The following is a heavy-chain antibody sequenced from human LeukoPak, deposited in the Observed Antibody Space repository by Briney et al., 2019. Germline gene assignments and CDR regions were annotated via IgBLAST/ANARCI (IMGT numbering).Heavy chain of an antibody. CDR2: VYHNGET. CDR1: GYSITTNYY. J-gene: IGHJ6*03. CDR3: VTPRSWELSDMAV. D-gene: IGHD1-26*01. Sequence: SETVSLTCTVSGYSITTNYYWAWIRQSPGPGLEWIGSVYHNGETYYNPSLKSRVIISVDTSKNEFSLRLTSVTAADTAVYYCVTPRSWELSDMAVWGKGTTVIVSS. V-gene: IGHV4-38-2*02.